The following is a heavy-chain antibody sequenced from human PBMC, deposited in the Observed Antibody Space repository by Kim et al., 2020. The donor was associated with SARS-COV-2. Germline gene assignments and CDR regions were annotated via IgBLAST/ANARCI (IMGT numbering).Heavy chain of an antibody. J-gene: IGHJ4*02. V-gene: IGHV3-11*06. D-gene: IGHD6-13*01. CDR1: GFTFSDYY. CDR2: ISSSSSYT. Sequence: GGSLRLSCAASGFTFSDYYMSWIRQAPGKGLEWVSYISSSSSYTNYADSVKGRFTISRDNAKNSLYLQMNSLRAEDTAVYYCASYGEIAAASYYFDYWGQGTLVTVSS. CDR3: ASYGEIAAASYYFDY.